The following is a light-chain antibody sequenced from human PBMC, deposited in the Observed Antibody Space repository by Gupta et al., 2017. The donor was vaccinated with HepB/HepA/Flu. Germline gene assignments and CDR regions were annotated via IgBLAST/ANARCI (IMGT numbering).Light chain of an antibody. CDR1: QDIGNY. CDR2: YAS. V-gene: IGKV1-33*01. Sequence: DIQMTQSPSSLSASVGDRVTITCQASQDIGNYLNWYQQKPGKDPKLLIFYASNWETRVASRFFGGGCGKNXSFPIIXRQQEDVSAYYYHQHENRPPCTFGXGTKVEIK. J-gene: IGKJ1*01. CDR3: HQHENRPPCT.